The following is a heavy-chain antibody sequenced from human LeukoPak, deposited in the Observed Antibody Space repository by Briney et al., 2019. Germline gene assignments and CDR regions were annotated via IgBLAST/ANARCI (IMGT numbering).Heavy chain of an antibody. V-gene: IGHV3-48*01. Sequence: PGGSLRLSCAASGFTFSSYSMNWVRQAPGKGLEWVSYISSSSSTIYYADSVKGRFTISRDNAKNSLYLQMNSLRAEDTAVYYCARGGGGYYYDYYYYMDVWGKGTTVTVSS. CDR3: ARGGGGYYYDYYYYMDV. J-gene: IGHJ6*03. CDR2: ISSSSSTI. CDR1: GFTFSSYS. D-gene: IGHD3-22*01.